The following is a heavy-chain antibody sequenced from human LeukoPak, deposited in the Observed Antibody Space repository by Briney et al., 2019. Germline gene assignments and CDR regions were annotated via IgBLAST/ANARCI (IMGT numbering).Heavy chain of an antibody. Sequence: SETLSLTCTVSGGSISSGDYYWSWIRQPPGKGLEWIGYIYYSGSTYYNPSLKSRVTISVDTSKNQFSLKLSSVTAADTAAYYCARVAIAAAGIGAFDIWGQGTMVTVSS. V-gene: IGHV4-30-4*08. CDR1: GGSISSGDYY. J-gene: IGHJ3*02. CDR2: IYYSGST. D-gene: IGHD6-13*01. CDR3: ARVAIAAAGIGAFDI.